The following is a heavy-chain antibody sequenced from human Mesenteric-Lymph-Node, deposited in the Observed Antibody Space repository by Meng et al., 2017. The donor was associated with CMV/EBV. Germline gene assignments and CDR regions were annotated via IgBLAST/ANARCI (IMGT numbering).Heavy chain of an antibody. V-gene: IGHV3-23*01. D-gene: IGHD6-6*01. J-gene: IGHJ4*02. Sequence: GESLKISCAAPGFTFSSYDMSWVRQAPGKGLEWVSTISGSGGSTNYADSVKGRFTISRDNFKNTLYLQMNNLRAEDTAIYYCAPPRAGTLPYSSFIDYWGQGTLVTVSS. CDR3: APPRAGTLPYSSFIDY. CDR2: ISGSGGST. CDR1: GFTFSSYD.